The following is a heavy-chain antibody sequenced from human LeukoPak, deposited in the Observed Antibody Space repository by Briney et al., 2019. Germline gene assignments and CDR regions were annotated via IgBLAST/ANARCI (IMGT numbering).Heavy chain of an antibody. CDR3: ARIRYCSGGSCS. Sequence: GSLRLSCAASGFTFSSYWMHWVRQAPGKGLEWIGEINHSGSTNYNPSLKSRVTISVDTSKNQFSLKLSSVTAADTAVYYCARIRYCSGGSCSWGQGTLVTVSS. CDR2: INHSGST. J-gene: IGHJ5*02. D-gene: IGHD2-15*01. CDR1: GFTFSSYW. V-gene: IGHV4-34*01.